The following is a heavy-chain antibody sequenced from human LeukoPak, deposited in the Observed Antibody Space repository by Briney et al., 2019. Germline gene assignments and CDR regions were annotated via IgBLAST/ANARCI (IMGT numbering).Heavy chain of an antibody. V-gene: IGHV1-69*13. CDR2: IIPIFGTA. CDR3: ARDLGYCSSTSCYEGGY. Sequence: SVKVSCKASGGTFSSYAISWVRQAPGQGLEWMGGIIPIFGTANYAQKFQGRVTITADESTSTAYMELSSLRSEDTAVYYCARDLGYCSSTSCYEGGYWGQGTLVTASS. J-gene: IGHJ4*02. D-gene: IGHD2-2*01. CDR1: GGTFSSYA.